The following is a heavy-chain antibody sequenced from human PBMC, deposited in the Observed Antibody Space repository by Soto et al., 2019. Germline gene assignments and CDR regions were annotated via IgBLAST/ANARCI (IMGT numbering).Heavy chain of an antibody. J-gene: IGHJ3*02. CDR3: ARAQGDSSGYYLFSGAFDI. CDR2: IYYSGST. Sequence: QVQLQESGPGLVKPSQTLSLTCTVSGGSISSGDYYWSWIRQPPGKGLEWIGYIYYSGSTYYNPSLKSRVTISVDTSKSQFSLKLSSVTAADTAVYYCARAQGDSSGYYLFSGAFDIWGQGTMVTVSS. CDR1: GGSISSGDYY. D-gene: IGHD3-22*01. V-gene: IGHV4-30-4*01.